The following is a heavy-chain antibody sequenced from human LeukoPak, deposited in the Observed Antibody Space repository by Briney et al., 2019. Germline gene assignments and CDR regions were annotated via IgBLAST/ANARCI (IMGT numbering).Heavy chain of an antibody. CDR2: INPNSGGT. Sequence: RASVKVSCKASGGTFSSYAISWVRQAPGQGLEWMGWINPNSGGTNYAQKFQGRVTMTRDTSISTAYMELSRLRSDDTAVYYCARDRIAAAGTLFDYWGQGTLVTVSS. D-gene: IGHD6-13*01. V-gene: IGHV1-2*02. CDR3: ARDRIAAAGTLFDY. CDR1: GGTFSSYA. J-gene: IGHJ4*02.